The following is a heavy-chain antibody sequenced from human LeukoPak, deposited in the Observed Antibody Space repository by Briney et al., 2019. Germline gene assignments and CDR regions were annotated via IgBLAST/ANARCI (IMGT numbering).Heavy chain of an antibody. CDR2: IYWDDDM. CDR1: GFSFTTSGVA. CDR3: THSGVWFGESSFDY. V-gene: IGHV2-5*02. D-gene: IGHD3-10*01. Sequence: SGPTLVKPTETLTLTCTFSGFSFTTSGVAVGWVRQPPGEALQWLALIYWDDDMRYSPSLESRLTITKDTSKKRVVLTMINMDPADTATYYCTHSGVWFGESSFDYWGQGTPVTVSS. J-gene: IGHJ4*02.